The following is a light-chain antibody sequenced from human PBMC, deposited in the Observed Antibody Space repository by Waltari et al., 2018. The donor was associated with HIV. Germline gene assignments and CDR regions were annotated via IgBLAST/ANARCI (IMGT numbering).Light chain of an antibody. Sequence: YVLTQPPSVSVAPGLTATITCGGDNLGGKSVHWYQLKPGQAPGVVIYDDRVRPSGIPERFSGSNSGNTATLTISGVVAGDEADYSCHVWDSRSDVVFGGGTKLTVL. CDR2: DDR. J-gene: IGLJ3*02. CDR3: HVWDSRSDVV. V-gene: IGLV3-21*02. CDR1: NLGGKS.